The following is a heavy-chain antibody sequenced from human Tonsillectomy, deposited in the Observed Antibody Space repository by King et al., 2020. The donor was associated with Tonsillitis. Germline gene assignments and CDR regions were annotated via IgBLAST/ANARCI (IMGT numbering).Heavy chain of an antibody. CDR3: ARAQGDPVGVTATGYCAL. J-gene: IGHJ2*01. V-gene: IGHV1-46*03. CDR1: GYTFTNYY. D-gene: IGHD2-21*02. CDR2: INPSGTTT. Sequence: VQLVESGAEVKKPGASVKVSCTASGYTFTNYYVHWVRQAPGQGLEWMGIINPSGTTTSYAQRFKGRVTMTRDTSTNTDYMHLNNLRSEDTAVYYCARAQGDPVGVTATGYCALWGRGTLVIVSS.